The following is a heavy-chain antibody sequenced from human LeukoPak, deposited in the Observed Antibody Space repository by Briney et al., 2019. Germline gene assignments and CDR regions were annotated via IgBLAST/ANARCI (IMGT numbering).Heavy chain of an antibody. J-gene: IGHJ4*02. CDR2: ILNSGST. Sequence: SETLSLTCTVSGGSISSYYWSWIRQPPGKGLEWIAYILNSGSTNYKPSLESRVTISLDTSKNQFSLKVSSVTAADTAVYYYARGSSSNWFLLDYWGQGALVTVSS. CDR3: ARGSSSNWFLLDY. D-gene: IGHD6-13*01. CDR1: GGSISSYY. V-gene: IGHV4-59*01.